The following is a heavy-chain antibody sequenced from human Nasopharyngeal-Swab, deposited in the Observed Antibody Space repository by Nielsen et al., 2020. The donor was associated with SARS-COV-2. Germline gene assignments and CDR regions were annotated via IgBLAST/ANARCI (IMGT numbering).Heavy chain of an antibody. D-gene: IGHD2-2*01. CDR3: ARVGAADCSSTSCYAGVSWDYGMDV. J-gene: IGHJ6*02. CDR1: GYTFTSYD. Sequence: ASVKVSCKASGYTFTSYDINWVRQATGQGLEWMGWMNPNSGNTGYAQKFQGRVTMTRNTSISTAYMEPSSLRSEDTAVYYCARVGAADCSSTSCYAGVSWDYGMDVWGQGTTVTVSS. CDR2: MNPNSGNT. V-gene: IGHV1-8*01.